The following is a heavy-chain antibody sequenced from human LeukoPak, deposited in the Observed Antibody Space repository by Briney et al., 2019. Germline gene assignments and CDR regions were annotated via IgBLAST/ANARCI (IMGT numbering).Heavy chain of an antibody. CDR1: GFTVSSNY. J-gene: IGHJ4*02. D-gene: IGHD3-10*01. CDR3: ARDYYGSGSWDY. CDR2: IYSGGST. Sequence: GGSLRLSCAASGFTVSSNYMSWVRQAPGKGLEWVSVIYSGGSTYYADSVKGRFTISRDNSKNTLYLQMNSLRAEDTAVYYCARDYYGSGSWDYRGQGTLVTVSS. V-gene: IGHV3-53*01.